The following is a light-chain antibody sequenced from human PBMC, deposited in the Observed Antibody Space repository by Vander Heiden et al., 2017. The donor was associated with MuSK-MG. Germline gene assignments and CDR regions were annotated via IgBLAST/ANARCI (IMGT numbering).Light chain of an antibody. J-gene: IGKJ5*01. V-gene: IGKV3-20*01. Sequence: EIVLTQSPGTLSLSPVERATLSCRASQSVSSSYLAWYQQKPGQAPRLLIYGASSRATGMPDRFSGSGSGTDFTLKISRLEPEDVGVYYCKQYSRSPITFGQGTRLEIK. CDR3: KQYSRSPIT. CDR2: GAS. CDR1: QSVSSSY.